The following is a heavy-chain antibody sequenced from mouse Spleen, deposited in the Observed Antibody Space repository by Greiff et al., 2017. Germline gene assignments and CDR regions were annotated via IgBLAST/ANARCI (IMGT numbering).Heavy chain of an antibody. V-gene: IGHV1-20*01. Sequence: VHVKQSGPELVKPGDSVKISCKASGYSFTGYFMNWVMQSHGKSLEWIGRINPYNGDTFYNQKFKGKATLTVDKSSSTAHMELRSLTSEDSAVYYCARSGYDYDAMDYWGQGTSVTVSS. CDR1: GYSFTGYF. CDR2: INPYNGDT. J-gene: IGHJ4*01. D-gene: IGHD3-1*01. CDR3: ARSGYDYDAMDY.